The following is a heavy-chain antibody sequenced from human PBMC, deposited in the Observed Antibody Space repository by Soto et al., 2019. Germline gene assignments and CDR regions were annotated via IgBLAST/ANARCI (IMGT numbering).Heavy chain of an antibody. V-gene: IGHV3-30*18. D-gene: IGHD3-10*01. J-gene: IGHJ3*02. CDR1: GFTFSSYG. CDR2: ISYDGSNK. Sequence: QVQLVESGGGVVQPGRSLRLSCAASGFTFSSYGMHWVRQAPGKGLERVAVISYDGSNKYYADSVKGRFTISRDNSKNTLYLQMNSLRAEDTAVYYCAKDRAYGSGSYFAFDIWGQGTMVTVSS. CDR3: AKDRAYGSGSYFAFDI.